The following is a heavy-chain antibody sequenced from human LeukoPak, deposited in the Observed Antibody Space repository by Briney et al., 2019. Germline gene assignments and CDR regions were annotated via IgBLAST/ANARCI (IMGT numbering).Heavy chain of an antibody. D-gene: IGHD3-3*01. CDR3: ASRHYDFWSGGIV. J-gene: IGHJ4*02. Sequence: SETLSLTCTVSGGSISSSSYYWGWIRQPPGKGLEWIGSIYYSGSTYYNPSLKSRVTISVDTSKNQFSLKLSSVTAADTAVYYCASRHYDFWSGGIVWGRGTLVTVSS. V-gene: IGHV4-39*01. CDR1: GGSISSSSYY. CDR2: IYYSGST.